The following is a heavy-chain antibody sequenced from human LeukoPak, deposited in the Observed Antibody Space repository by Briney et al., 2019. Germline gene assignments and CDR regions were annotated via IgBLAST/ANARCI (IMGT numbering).Heavy chain of an antibody. CDR3: ARGYSYGYIRY. D-gene: IGHD5-18*01. V-gene: IGHV3-66*01. CDR1: GFTFSSYG. Sequence: GGSLRLSCAASGFTFSSYGMHWVRQAPGKGLEWVSVIYDGGSPDYADSVKGRFTISRDNSKNMLYLQMNSLRAEDAAVYYCARGYSYGYIRYWGQGTLVTVSS. J-gene: IGHJ4*02. CDR2: IYDGGSP.